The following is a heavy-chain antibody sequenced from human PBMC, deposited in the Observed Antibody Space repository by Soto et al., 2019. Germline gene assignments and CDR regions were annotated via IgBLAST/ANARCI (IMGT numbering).Heavy chain of an antibody. Sequence: GSLRLSCAASGFTFRSYAMSWVRQAPGKGLEWVSAISGSGGNTYYADSAKGRFTISRDNSKNTLYLHMNSLRAEDTAIYYCAKDHYDSSGFSYFDYWGRGTLVTVSS. D-gene: IGHD3-22*01. CDR3: AKDHYDSSGFSYFDY. V-gene: IGHV3-23*01. J-gene: IGHJ4*02. CDR2: ISGSGGNT. CDR1: GFTFRSYA.